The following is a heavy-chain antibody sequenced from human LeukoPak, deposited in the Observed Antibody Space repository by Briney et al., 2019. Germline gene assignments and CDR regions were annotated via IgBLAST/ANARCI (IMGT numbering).Heavy chain of an antibody. CDR2: IYYNGNT. CDR1: GGSISSSSYN. J-gene: IGHJ4*02. V-gene: IGHV4-39*01. Sequence: SETLSLTCTASGGSISSSSYNWGWIRQTPGKGLEWIGTIYYNGNTYYNASLKSRVSISGDTSNNQFSLRLTSVTATDTAVYYCTRQGDGGRAFDYWGQGILVTVPS. D-gene: IGHD4-23*01. CDR3: TRQGDGGRAFDY.